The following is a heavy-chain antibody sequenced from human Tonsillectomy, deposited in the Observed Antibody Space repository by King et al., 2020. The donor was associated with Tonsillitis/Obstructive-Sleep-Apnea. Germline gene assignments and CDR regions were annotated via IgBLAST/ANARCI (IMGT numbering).Heavy chain of an antibody. CDR3: ARTGDLSSSWFYNWFDP. CDR2: IAYTGST. V-gene: IGHV4-31*01. CDR1: SYSISSGGYY. Sequence: QLQESGPGLVKPSQTLSLTCPVSSYSISSGGYYCCWIRQHPGKGLKWFVCIAYTGSTCSNPSLQILVSISVDMSKNKFSLRLRSVTAADTAVYYCARTGDLSSSWFYNWFDPWGQGTLVTVSS. J-gene: IGHJ5*02. D-gene: IGHD6-13*01.